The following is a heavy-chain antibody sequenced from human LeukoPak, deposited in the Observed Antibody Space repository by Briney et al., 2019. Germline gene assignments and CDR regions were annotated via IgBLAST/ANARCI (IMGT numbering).Heavy chain of an antibody. CDR2: ISAYNGNT. CDR3: ARGRGIAARRDYYYYMDV. D-gene: IGHD6-6*01. Sequence: ASVKVSCKASGYTFTSYGISWVRQAPGQGLEWMGWISAYNGNTNYAQKLQGRVTMTTDTSTSTAYMELRSLRSDDTAVYYCARGRGIAARRDYYYYMDVWGKGTTVTASS. V-gene: IGHV1-18*01. J-gene: IGHJ6*03. CDR1: GYTFTSYG.